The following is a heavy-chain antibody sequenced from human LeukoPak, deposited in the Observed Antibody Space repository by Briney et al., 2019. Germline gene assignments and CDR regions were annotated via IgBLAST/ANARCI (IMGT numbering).Heavy chain of an antibody. J-gene: IGHJ4*02. D-gene: IGHD2-2*01. CDR2: IIPIFGTA. CDR1: GGTFSSYA. Sequence: SVKVSCKASGGTFSSYAISWVRQAPGQGLKWMGGIIPIFGTANYAQKFQGRVTITADESTSTAYMELSSLRSEDTAVYYCARGLGIAAMSYFDYWGQGTLVTVSS. V-gene: IGHV1-69*01. CDR3: ARGLGIAAMSYFDY.